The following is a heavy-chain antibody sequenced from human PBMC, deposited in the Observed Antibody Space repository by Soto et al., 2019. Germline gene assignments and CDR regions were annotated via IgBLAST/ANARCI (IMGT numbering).Heavy chain of an antibody. V-gene: IGHV3-33*08. CDR3: ARGGGANHAFFDS. CDR1: GFTVSNSG. J-gene: IGHJ4*02. CDR2: MWDDGNHE. D-gene: IGHD1-26*01. Sequence: QVQLVESGGGVVQPGGSLRLSCVASGFTVSNSGIHWVRQAPDKRLEWVAIMWDDGNHEFHGDSVRGRFSISRDISKNTVYLQLSSLRAEDTAIYYCARGGGANHAFFDSWGQGTLVTVSA.